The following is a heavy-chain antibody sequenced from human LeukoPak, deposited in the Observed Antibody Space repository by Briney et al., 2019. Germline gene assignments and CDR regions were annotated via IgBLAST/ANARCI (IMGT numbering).Heavy chain of an antibody. CDR2: ISGTGAYF. J-gene: IGHJ3*01. CDR3: ARGSRAFDL. Sequence: GGSLRLSCAASGFTFSVYNMNWVRQAPGKGLEWVSSISGTGAYFYYADSVRGRFTISRDNTKNSLNLQMNGLRADDTAVYYCARGSRAFDLWGQGTMVTVSS. V-gene: IGHV3-21*01. CDR1: GFTFSVYN.